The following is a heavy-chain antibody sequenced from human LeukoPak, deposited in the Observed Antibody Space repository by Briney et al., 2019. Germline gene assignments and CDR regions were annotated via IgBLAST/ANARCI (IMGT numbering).Heavy chain of an antibody. CDR2: FSAYNGNT. V-gene: IGHV1-18*01. CDR1: GYTFTSYG. J-gene: IGHJ4*02. CDR3: ARAYDYVWGSYRYCSFEY. D-gene: IGHD3-16*02. Sequence: ASVKVSCKASGYTFTSYGISWVRQAPGQGLEWMGWFSAYNGNTNYAQKLQGRVTMTTDTSTSTAYMELRSLRSDDTAVYYCARAYDYVWGSYRYCSFEYWGQGTLVTVSS.